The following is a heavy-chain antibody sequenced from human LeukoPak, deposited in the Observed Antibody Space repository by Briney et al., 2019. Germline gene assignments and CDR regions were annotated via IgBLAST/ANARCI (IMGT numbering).Heavy chain of an antibody. CDR2: INPNSGNT. CDR1: GYTFTSYD. D-gene: IGHD5-12*01. Sequence: ASVKVSCKASGYTFTSYDINWVRQATGQGLEWMGWINPNSGNTGYAQKFQGRVTMTRNTSISTAYMELSSLRSEDMAVYYCARGRGGYDYFDYWGQGTLVTVSS. V-gene: IGHV1-8*01. J-gene: IGHJ4*02. CDR3: ARGRGGYDYFDY.